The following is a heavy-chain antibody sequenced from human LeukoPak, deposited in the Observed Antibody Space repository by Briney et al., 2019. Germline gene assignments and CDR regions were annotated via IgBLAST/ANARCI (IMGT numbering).Heavy chain of an antibody. CDR1: GGSISSGSYY. CDR3: ARSSSDFWSGDSLV. D-gene: IGHD3-3*01. Sequence: SQTLSLTCTVSGGSISSGSYYWSWIRQPAGKGLEWIRRIYTSGSTNYNPSLKSRVTISVDTSKNQFSLKLSSVTAADTAVYYCARSSSDFWSGDSLVWGQGTLVTVSS. J-gene: IGHJ4*02. CDR2: IYTSGST. V-gene: IGHV4-61*02.